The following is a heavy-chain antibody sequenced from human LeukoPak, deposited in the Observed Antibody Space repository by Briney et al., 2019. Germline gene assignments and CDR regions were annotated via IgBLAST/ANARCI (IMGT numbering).Heavy chain of an antibody. CDR3: ARGDWLLDY. CDR2: INHSGST. V-gene: IGHV4-34*01. J-gene: IGHJ4*02. D-gene: IGHD1-26*01. CDR1: GGSFSGYY. Sequence: SETLSLTCAVYGGSFSGYYWSWIRQPPGKGLEWIGEINHSGSTNYNPSLKSRVTISVDTSKNQFSLKLSSVTAADTAVYYCARGDWLLDYWGQGTLVTVSS.